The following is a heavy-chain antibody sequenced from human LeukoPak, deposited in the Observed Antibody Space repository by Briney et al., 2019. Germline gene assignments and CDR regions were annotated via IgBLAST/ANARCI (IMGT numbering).Heavy chain of an antibody. J-gene: IGHJ4*02. D-gene: IGHD5-12*01. CDR1: GFTFSSYS. Sequence: GGSLRLSCAASGFTFSSYSMNWVRQAPGKGLEWVSSISSSSSYIYYADSVKGRFTISRDNAKNSLYPQMNSLRAEDTAVYYCARAVATITWDYWGQGTLVTVSS. CDR2: ISSSSSYI. V-gene: IGHV3-21*01. CDR3: ARAVATITWDY.